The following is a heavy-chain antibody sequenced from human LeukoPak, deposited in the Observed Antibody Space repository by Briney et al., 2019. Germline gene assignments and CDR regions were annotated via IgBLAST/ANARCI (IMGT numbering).Heavy chain of an antibody. CDR3: ARAGFLAHFDY. CDR1: GGSISSYY. J-gene: IGHJ4*02. Sequence: PSETLSLTCTVSGGSISSYYWSWIRQPPAKGLEWIGYIYYSGSTNYNPSLKSRVTISVDTSKNQFSLRLSSVTAADTAVYYCARAGFLAHFDYWGQGTLVTVSS. D-gene: IGHD3-3*01. CDR2: IYYSGST. V-gene: IGHV4-59*01.